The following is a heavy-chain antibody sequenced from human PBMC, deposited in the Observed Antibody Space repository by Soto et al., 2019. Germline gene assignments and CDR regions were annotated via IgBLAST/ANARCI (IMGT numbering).Heavy chain of an antibody. V-gene: IGHV3-30-3*01. Sequence: QVQLVESGGGVVQPGRSLRLSCAASGFTFSSYAMHWVRQAPGKGLEWVAVTSYDGSNKFHADSVTGRFTISRDTSKNPLYLQMNSLRAEDTAVYYCARDVNDIVVVPAGKYYYYGMDVWGQGTTVTVSS. CDR3: ARDVNDIVVVPAGKYYYYGMDV. J-gene: IGHJ6*02. D-gene: IGHD2-2*01. CDR2: TSYDGSNK. CDR1: GFTFSSYA.